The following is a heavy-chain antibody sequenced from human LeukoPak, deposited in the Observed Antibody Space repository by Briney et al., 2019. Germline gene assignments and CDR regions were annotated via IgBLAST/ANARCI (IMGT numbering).Heavy chain of an antibody. CDR2: ISYDGSNK. CDR3: ARDEEVVVVAATVY. Sequence: GGSLRLSCAASGFTFSSYAMSWVRQAPGKGLEWVAVISYDGSNKYYADSVKGRFTISRDNSKNTLYLQMNSLRAEDTAVYYCARDEEVVVVAATVYWGQGTLVTVSS. V-gene: IGHV3-30*04. CDR1: GFTFSSYA. J-gene: IGHJ4*02. D-gene: IGHD2-15*01.